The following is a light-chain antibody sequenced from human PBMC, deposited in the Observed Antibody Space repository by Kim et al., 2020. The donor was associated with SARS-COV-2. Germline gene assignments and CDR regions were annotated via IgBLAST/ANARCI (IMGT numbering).Light chain of an antibody. J-gene: IGKJ4*01. CDR1: QSVLFRSTNKNY. Sequence: DIVMTQSPDSLAVSLGERATINCKSSQSVLFRSTNKNYLAWYQQKAGQPPKLLIYLASTRESGIPDRFSGSGSGTDFTLTISSLQAEDVAVYYCQQYYGTPLTFGGETKVEIK. CDR2: LAS. V-gene: IGKV4-1*01. CDR3: QQYYGTPLT.